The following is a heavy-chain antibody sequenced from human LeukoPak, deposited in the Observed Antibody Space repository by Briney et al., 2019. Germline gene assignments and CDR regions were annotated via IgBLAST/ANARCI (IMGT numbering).Heavy chain of an antibody. D-gene: IGHD6-13*01. V-gene: IGHV3-23*01. Sequence: GGSLRLSCAASGFTFSTYSMSWVRLAPGKGLEWVSGISGSGANTYYADSVKGRFTISRDNSKNTLYLQMNSLRAEDTAVFYCAKYPASGRYLDYWGQGTLVTVSS. CDR3: AKYPASGRYLDY. J-gene: IGHJ4*02. CDR1: GFTFSTYS. CDR2: ISGSGANT.